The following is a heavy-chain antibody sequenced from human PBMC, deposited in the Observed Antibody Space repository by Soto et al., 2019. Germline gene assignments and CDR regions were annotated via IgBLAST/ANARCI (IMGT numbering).Heavy chain of an antibody. CDR3: VTAVRTRLDN. Sequence: GGSLRLSCAASGFTFSNAWMNWVRQAPGKGLEWVSSIRQSGDRSSYADSAKGRFTISRDNSKNTLYLQMNGLRLDDTAVYYCVTAVRTRLDNWGPGTLVTSPQ. J-gene: IGHJ4*02. V-gene: IGHV3-23*01. CDR2: IRQSGDRS. CDR1: GFTFSNAW. D-gene: IGHD3-10*01.